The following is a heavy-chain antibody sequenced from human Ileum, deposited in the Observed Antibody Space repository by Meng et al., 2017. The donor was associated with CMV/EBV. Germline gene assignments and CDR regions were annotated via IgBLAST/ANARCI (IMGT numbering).Heavy chain of an antibody. V-gene: IGHV3-74*01. J-gene: IGHJ4*02. CDR2: INSDGSTT. Sequence: GESPKISCAASGFTFSDYWMHWVRQAPGKGLVWVSRINSDGSTTNYADSVKGRFTISRDNAKNTLYLQMNSLRAEDTAVYYCVRAGGSSGHFYELPDYWGQGTLVTVSS. D-gene: IGHD5/OR15-5a*01. CDR1: GFTFSDYW. CDR3: VRAGGSSGHFYELPDY.